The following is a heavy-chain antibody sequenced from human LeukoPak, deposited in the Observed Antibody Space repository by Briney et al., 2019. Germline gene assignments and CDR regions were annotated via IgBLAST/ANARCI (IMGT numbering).Heavy chain of an antibody. Sequence: GGSLRLSCAASGFTFSSYSMNWVRQAPGKGLEWVSSINSSSSYIYYADSVKGRFTISRDNAKNSLYLQMNSLRAEDTAVYYCARFGYSGYGDYYYYMDVWGKGTTVTVSS. J-gene: IGHJ6*03. CDR2: INSSSSYI. CDR3: ARFGYSGYGDYYYYMDV. V-gene: IGHV3-21*01. D-gene: IGHD5-12*01. CDR1: GFTFSSYS.